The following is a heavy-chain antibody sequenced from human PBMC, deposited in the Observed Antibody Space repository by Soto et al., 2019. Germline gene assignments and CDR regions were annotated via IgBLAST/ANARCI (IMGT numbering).Heavy chain of an antibody. V-gene: IGHV1-69*13. J-gene: IGHJ6*02. Sequence: SVKVSYKASGGTFSSYAISWVRQAPGQGLEWMGGIIPIFGTANYAQKFQGRVTITADESTSTAYMELSSLRSEDTAVYYCARDEGIAAAGTPYYYGMDVWGQGTTVTVSS. CDR2: IIPIFGTA. CDR3: ARDEGIAAAGTPYYYGMDV. D-gene: IGHD6-13*01. CDR1: GGTFSSYA.